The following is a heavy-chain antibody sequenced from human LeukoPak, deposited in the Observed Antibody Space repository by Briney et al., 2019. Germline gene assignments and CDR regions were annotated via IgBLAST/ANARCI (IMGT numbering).Heavy chain of an antibody. Sequence: SETPSLTCSGSNYSISNSLYWGWLRQPPGKGLEWIGSIYRSGSTLYNPSLKSRVTISLDTSKNQFSLKLSSVTAADTAVYFCARGTYGYYMDVWGKGTTVTVSS. CDR1: NYSISNSLY. V-gene: IGHV4-38-2*02. J-gene: IGHJ6*03. D-gene: IGHD4-17*01. CDR3: ARGTYGYYMDV. CDR2: IYRSGST.